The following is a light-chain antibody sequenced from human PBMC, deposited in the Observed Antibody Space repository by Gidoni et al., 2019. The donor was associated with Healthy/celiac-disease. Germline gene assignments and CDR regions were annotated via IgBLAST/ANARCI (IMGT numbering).Light chain of an antibody. CDR2: DAS. Sequence: SPPSLSLSPSERATLSCRASQSVSSYLAWYQQKHGQALRLLIYDASNRATGIAARLRGSGSGTDITLTISSLEPEDVEVDYCQQRSNWPRKLTFGGGTKVEIK. CDR1: QSVSSY. CDR3: QQRSNWPRKLT. V-gene: IGKV3-11*01. J-gene: IGKJ4*01.